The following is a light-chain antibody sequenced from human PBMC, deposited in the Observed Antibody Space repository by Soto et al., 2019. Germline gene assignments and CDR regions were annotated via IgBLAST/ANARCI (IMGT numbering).Light chain of an antibody. CDR2: DTS. V-gene: IGKV3D-20*01. CDR3: QQYASSPIP. CDR1: QSVSSSY. J-gene: IGKJ5*01. Sequence: VVLTQSPATLSLSPGERGTLSCGASQSVSSSYVAWYQHKPGLAPRLLIHDTSSRAIGIPDRLSGSKSGTNFTLTTRRMEPEDVGMYYCQQYASSPIPFGQGTRLEIX.